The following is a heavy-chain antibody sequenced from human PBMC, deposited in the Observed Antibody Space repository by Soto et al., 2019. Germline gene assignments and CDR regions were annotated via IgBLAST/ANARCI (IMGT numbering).Heavy chain of an antibody. CDR3: GARGYYGMDV. J-gene: IGHJ6*02. CDR1: GGTFSSYT. CDR2: IIPIFGTA. Sequence: RASVKVSCKASGGTFSSYTISWVRQAPGQGLEWMGGIIPIFGTANYAQKFQGRVTITADESTSTAYMELSSLRSEDRAVYYCGARGYYGMDVWGQGTTFTVSS. V-gene: IGHV1-69*13. D-gene: IGHD6-6*01.